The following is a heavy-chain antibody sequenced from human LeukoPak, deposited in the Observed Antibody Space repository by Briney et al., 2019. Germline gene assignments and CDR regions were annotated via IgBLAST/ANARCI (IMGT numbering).Heavy chain of an antibody. CDR2: ISSRSSTI. J-gene: IGHJ4*02. Sequence: GGSLRLSCAASGFTFSSYGINWVRQAPGKGLEWVSYISSRSSTIYYADSVKGRFTISRDNAKNSLYLQMNSLRAEDTAVYYCARVTGSSPPRFDYWGQGTLVTASS. V-gene: IGHV3-48*01. CDR3: ARVTGSSPPRFDY. D-gene: IGHD6-6*01. CDR1: GFTFSSYG.